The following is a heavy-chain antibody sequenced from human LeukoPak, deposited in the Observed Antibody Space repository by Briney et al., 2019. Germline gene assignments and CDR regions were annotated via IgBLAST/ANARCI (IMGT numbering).Heavy chain of an antibody. J-gene: IGHJ4*02. V-gene: IGHV4-59*01. CDR3: ARGYSSSSYYFEY. CDR2: IYYSGST. CDR1: GGSTSSYY. D-gene: IGHD6-6*01. Sequence: NPSETLSLTCTVSGGSTSSYYWSWLRQLPGKGLEWIGYIYYSGSTNYNPSLKSRVTISVDTSKNQFSLKLSSVTAADTAVYYCARGYSSSSYYFEYWGQGILVTVSS.